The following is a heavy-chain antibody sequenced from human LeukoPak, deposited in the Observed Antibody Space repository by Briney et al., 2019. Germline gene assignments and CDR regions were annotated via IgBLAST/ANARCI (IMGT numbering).Heavy chain of an antibody. CDR1: GGSISSSSYY. CDR2: IYYSGRT. D-gene: IGHD2-2*01. CDR3: ARDPQGGGTTDY. V-gene: IGHV4-39*07. J-gene: IGHJ4*02. Sequence: SETLSLTCTVSGGSISSSSYYWGWIRQPPGKGLEWIGSIYYSGRTYYNPSLKSRVAISVDTSKNQFSLKLSSVTAADTAVYYCARDPQGGGTTDYWGQGTLVTVSS.